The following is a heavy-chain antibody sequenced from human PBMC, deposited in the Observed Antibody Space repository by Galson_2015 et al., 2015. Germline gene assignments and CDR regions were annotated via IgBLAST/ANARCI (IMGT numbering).Heavy chain of an antibody. CDR1: GFTFRNYP. D-gene: IGHD5-18*01. V-gene: IGHV3-30-3*01. J-gene: IGHJ4*02. Sequence: SLRLSCAASGFTFRNYPMHWVRQAPGKGLEWVAGISFDGTYKGNADSVKGRFTISRDNSKSTLYLQMDSLRVEDTAVYYCAREATEYSYGFDSWGQGTLVTLSS. CDR3: AREATEYSYGFDS. CDR2: ISFDGTYK.